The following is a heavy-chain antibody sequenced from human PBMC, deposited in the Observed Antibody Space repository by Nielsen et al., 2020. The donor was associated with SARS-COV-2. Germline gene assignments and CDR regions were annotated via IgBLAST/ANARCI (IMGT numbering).Heavy chain of an antibody. CDR3: ARDCSCGLGSSPSYYFDY. Sequence: ESLKISCAASGFIFRDYYMTWIRQAPGKGLEWIGEIYHRGSTNYSPSLKTRVTISVDKSKNQFSLELRSVTAADTAVYYCARDCSCGLGSSPSYYFDYWGQGTLVTVSS. V-gene: IGHV4-34*01. J-gene: IGHJ4*02. D-gene: IGHD7-27*01. CDR1: GFIFRDYY. CDR2: IYHRGST.